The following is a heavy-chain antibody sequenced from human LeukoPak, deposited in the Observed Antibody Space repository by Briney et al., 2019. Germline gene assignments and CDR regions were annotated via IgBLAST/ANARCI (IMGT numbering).Heavy chain of an antibody. Sequence: SETLSRTXTVSGGSISRNNYHWGWIRQPPGKGLEWIATIYYSGSTYYNPSLKSRVTVSVDTSKNQFSLKLSSVTAADTAVYYCARVVPSYMDVWGKGTTVTVSS. V-gene: IGHV4-39*01. CDR3: ARVVPSYMDV. CDR1: GGSISRNNYH. D-gene: IGHD2-15*01. CDR2: IYYSGST. J-gene: IGHJ6*03.